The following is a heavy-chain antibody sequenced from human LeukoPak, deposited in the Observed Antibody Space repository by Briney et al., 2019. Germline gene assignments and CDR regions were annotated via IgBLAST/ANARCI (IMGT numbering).Heavy chain of an antibody. D-gene: IGHD1-26*01. CDR3: AKEVGAIDH. J-gene: IGHJ4*02. CDR2: ISWNSGSI. CDR1: GFTFDDYA. V-gene: IGHV3-9*01. Sequence: PGRSLRLSCAASGFTFDDYAMHWVRQAPGKGLEWVSGISWNSGSIGYADSVKGRFTISRDNAKNSLYLQMNSLRAEDTALYYCAKEVGAIDHWGQGTLVTVSS.